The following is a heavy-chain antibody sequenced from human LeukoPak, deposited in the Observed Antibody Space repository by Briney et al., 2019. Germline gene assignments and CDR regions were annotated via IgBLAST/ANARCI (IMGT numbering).Heavy chain of an antibody. Sequence: PGGSLRLSCAASGFTFDNYVMNWVRQAPGKGLEWASGISGSDGTTYFADSVRGRFTISRDNSKNTLSLQMNSLRAEDTAIYYCVKSRYYDSSADAFDIWGQGTMVTVSS. J-gene: IGHJ3*02. D-gene: IGHD3-22*01. CDR3: VKSRYYDSSADAFDI. CDR1: GFTFDNYV. V-gene: IGHV3-23*01. CDR2: ISGSDGTT.